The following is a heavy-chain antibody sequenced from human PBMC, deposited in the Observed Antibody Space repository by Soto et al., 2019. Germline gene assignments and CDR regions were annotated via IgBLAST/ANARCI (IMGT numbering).Heavy chain of an antibody. Sequence: PSETLSLTCTVSGGSISSYYWSWVRQPPGKGLEWIGYIYYSGRTNYNPTLKSRVTISVDTSKNRFSLKLSSVTAADTAVYYCSRXLVGILLRLDAFDIRGQGTMVTLS. CDR3: SRXLVGILLRLDAFDI. V-gene: IGHV4-59*08. CDR2: IYYSGRT. J-gene: IGHJ3*02. CDR1: GGSISSYY. D-gene: IGHD6-25*01.